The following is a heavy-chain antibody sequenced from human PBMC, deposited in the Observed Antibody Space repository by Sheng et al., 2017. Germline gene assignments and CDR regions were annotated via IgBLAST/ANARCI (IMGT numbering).Heavy chain of an antibody. D-gene: IGHD2-15*01. V-gene: IGHV3-21*01. CDR2: ISSSSSYI. J-gene: IGHJ4*02. Sequence: EVQLVESGGGLVKPGGSLRLSCAASGFTFSSYSMNWVRQAPGKGLEWVSSISSSSSYIYYADSVKGRFTISRDNAKNSLYLQMNSLRAEDTAVYYCARDAYRYCSGGSCQGPFDYWGQGTLVTVSS. CDR3: ARDAYRYCSGGSCQGPFDY. CDR1: GFTFSSYS.